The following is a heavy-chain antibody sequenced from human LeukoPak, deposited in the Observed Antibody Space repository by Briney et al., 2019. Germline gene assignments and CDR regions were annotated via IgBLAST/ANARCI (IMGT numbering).Heavy chain of an antibody. CDR3: AKMSAYYNHYTMDV. CDR1: GFTFSSYA. V-gene: IGHV3-23*01. J-gene: IGHJ6*02. CDR2: ISGSGGTT. Sequence: GGSLRLSCAASGFTFSSYAMSWVRQAPGKGLEWVSGISGSGGTTYYADSVKGRFTISRDNSKNTLYLQMNSLRAEDTAVYYCAKMSAYYNHYTMDVWGQGTTVTVSS. D-gene: IGHD3-3*01.